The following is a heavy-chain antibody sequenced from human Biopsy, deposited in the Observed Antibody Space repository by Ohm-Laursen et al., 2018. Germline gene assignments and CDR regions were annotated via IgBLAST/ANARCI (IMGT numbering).Heavy chain of an antibody. CDR3: AKPADSYGPEFYFDY. D-gene: IGHD4-17*01. CDR1: GFNFDDFA. Sequence: SLRLSCAASGFNFDDFAMTWVRQAPGKGLEWVSVINTSGGSTHYAVSVKGRFTISRDNSKNTLYLRMNSLRAEDTAVYYCAKPADSYGPEFYFDYWGQGTLVTVSS. J-gene: IGHJ4*02. CDR2: INTSGGST. V-gene: IGHV3-23*01.